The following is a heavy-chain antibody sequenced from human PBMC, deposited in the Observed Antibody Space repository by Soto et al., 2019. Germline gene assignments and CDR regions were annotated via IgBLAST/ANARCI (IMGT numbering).Heavy chain of an antibody. D-gene: IGHD4-4*01. CDR2: INHSGSI. Sequence: KPSETLSLTCAVYGGSFSGQYWSWIRQPPGKGLEWIGEINHSGSINYNPSLKSRVTISVDRSKNQFSLKLSSVTAADTAVYYCARGMTTVNTLDYWGQGTLVTVS. CDR3: ARGMTTVNTLDY. CDR1: GGSFSGQY. J-gene: IGHJ4*02. V-gene: IGHV4-34*01.